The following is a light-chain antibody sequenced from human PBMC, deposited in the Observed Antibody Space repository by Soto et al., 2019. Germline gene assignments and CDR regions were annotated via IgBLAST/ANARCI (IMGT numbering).Light chain of an antibody. V-gene: IGKV3-11*01. CDR1: QSVSSS. Sequence: EIVVTQSPATLSVSPGERGTLSCRASQSVSSSLAWYQQRPGQAPRLLIYDASSRAIGIPARFSGSGSGTDFTLTIRSLEPEDSAVYYCQQRSNWPPITFGQGTRREIK. CDR3: QQRSNWPPIT. CDR2: DAS. J-gene: IGKJ5*01.